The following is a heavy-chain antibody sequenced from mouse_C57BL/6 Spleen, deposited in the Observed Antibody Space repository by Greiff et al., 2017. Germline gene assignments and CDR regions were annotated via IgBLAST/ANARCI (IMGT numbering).Heavy chain of an antibody. V-gene: IGHV3-6*01. Sequence: EVKLQESGPGLVKPSQSLSLTCSVTGYSITSGYYWNWIRQFPGNKLEWMGYISYYGSNNYNPSLKNRISITRDTSKNQFFLKLNSVTTEDTATYYCARVLYYYGFDYWGQGTTLTVSS. D-gene: IGHD1-1*01. CDR2: ISYYGSN. CDR1: GYSITSGYY. J-gene: IGHJ2*01. CDR3: ARVLYYYGFDY.